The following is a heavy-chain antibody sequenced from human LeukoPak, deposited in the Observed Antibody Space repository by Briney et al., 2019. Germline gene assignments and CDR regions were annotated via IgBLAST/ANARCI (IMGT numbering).Heavy chain of an antibody. CDR2: ISGSGGST. CDR3: AKPSRTYYYDSSGYLDY. Sequence: PGGPLRLSCAASGFTFSSYAMSWVRQAPGKGLEWVSAISGSGGSTYYADSVKGRFTISRDNSKNTLYLQMNSLRAEDTAVYYCAKPSRTYYYDSSGYLDYWGQGTLVTVSS. D-gene: IGHD3-22*01. J-gene: IGHJ4*02. V-gene: IGHV3-23*01. CDR1: GFTFSSYA.